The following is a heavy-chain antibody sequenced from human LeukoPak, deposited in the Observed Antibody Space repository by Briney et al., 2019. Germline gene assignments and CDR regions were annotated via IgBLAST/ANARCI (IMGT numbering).Heavy chain of an antibody. CDR1: GGSISSNSYY. Sequence: ASETLPLTCTVSGGSISSNSYYWGWIRQPPGKELEWIGNIYCSGGTYYNPSLKSPVTISVDTSKNQFSLKLSSVTAADTAVYYCARDRPGYFDLWGRSTLVTVSS. CDR2: IYCSGGT. J-gene: IGHJ2*01. CDR3: ARDRPGYFDL. V-gene: IGHV4-39*07.